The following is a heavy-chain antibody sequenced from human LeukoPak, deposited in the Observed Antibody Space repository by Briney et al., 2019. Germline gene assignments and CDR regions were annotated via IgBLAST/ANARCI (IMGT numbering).Heavy chain of an antibody. CDR2: IYYSGST. CDR3: AREDCSGGSCYPLFY. D-gene: IGHD2-15*01. CDR1: GGSISSYY. V-gene: IGHV4-59*01. Sequence: SETLSLTCTVSGGSISSYYWSWIRQPPGKGLEWIGYIYYSGSTNYNPSLKSRVTISVDTSKNQFSLKLSSVTAADTAVYHCAREDCSGGSCYPLFYWGQGTLVTVSS. J-gene: IGHJ4*02.